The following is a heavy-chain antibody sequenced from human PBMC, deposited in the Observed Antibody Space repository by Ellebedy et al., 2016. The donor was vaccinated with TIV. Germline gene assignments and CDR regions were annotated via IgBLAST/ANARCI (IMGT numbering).Heavy chain of an antibody. CDR1: GFTFSGYG. J-gene: IGHJ4*02. CDR3: ARQGTGGLDY. D-gene: IGHD7-27*01. V-gene: IGHV3-30*03. CDR2: ISADGSAQ. Sequence: GESLKISXAASGFTFSGYGMSWVRQAPGKGLEWVAIISADGSAQHYGDSVKGRFTISRDNTKDTLHLQMNNVRPEDTAIYYCARQGTGGLDYWGQGTLVTFSS.